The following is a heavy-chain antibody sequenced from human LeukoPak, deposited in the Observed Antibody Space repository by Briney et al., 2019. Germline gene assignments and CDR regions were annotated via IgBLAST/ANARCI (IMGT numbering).Heavy chain of an antibody. V-gene: IGHV1-8*03. CDR2: MNPNSGNT. Sequence: VSVTVSCQASGYTFTSYYINWVRQATRQGLEWMGWMNPNSGNTGYAQKFQGRVTITRNTSISTAYMELSSLRSEDTAVYYCARGVGGLVVYSYYMDVWGKGTTVTVSS. CDR3: ARGVGGLVVYSYYMDV. CDR1: GYTFTSYY. J-gene: IGHJ6*03. D-gene: IGHD2-8*02.